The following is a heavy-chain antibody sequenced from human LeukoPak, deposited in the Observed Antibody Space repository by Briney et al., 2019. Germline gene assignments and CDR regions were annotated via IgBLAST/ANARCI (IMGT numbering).Heavy chain of an antibody. CDR1: GVSLISSY. J-gene: IGHJ4*02. Sequence: SETLSLTCTVSGVSLISSYWSWVRQPPGKGLEYIGFIHHSGDTKYNPSLKSRVTMSVDTSKSQFSLRLSSVTAADSAVYYCARHNGVSYLDYWAQGTLVTVSS. CDR2: IHHSGDT. V-gene: IGHV4-59*01. CDR3: ARHNGVSYLDY. D-gene: IGHD2-8*01.